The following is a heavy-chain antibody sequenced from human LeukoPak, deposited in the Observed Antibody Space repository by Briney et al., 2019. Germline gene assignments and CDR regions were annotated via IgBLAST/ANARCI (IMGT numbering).Heavy chain of an antibody. CDR2: IYYSGST. J-gene: IGHJ4*02. D-gene: IGHD3-16*01. V-gene: IGHV4-39*07. CDR1: GGSISSSSYY. Sequence: SETLSLTCTVSGGSISSSSYYWGWIRQPPGKGLEWIGSIYYSGSTYYNPSLKSRVSISVDTSKNQFSLKLSSVTAADPAVYYCARDVEGGKYDYWGQGTLVTVSS. CDR3: ARDVEGGKYDY.